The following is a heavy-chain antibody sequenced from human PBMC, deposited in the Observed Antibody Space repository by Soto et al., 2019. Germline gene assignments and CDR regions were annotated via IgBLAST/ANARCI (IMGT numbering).Heavy chain of an antibody. V-gene: IGHV3-74*01. Sequence: GGSLRLSCAAAGFTFSSYWMHWVRQAPGKGLVWVSRINSDGSSTSYADSVKGRFTISRDNAKNTLYLQMNSLRAEDTAVYYCASCIFGHDLETVYYYGMDVWGQGTTVTVSS. CDR1: GFTFSSYW. D-gene: IGHD3-10*02. J-gene: IGHJ6*02. CDR3: ASCIFGHDLETVYYYGMDV. CDR2: INSDGSST.